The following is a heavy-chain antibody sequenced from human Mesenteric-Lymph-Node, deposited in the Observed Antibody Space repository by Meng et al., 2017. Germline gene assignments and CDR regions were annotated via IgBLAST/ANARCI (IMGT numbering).Heavy chain of an antibody. D-gene: IGHD6-13*01. CDR2: IYHSGST. Sequence: QWQLHQGGAVLWKPSETLSLTCAVYGGSISSINWWTWVRQPPGKGLEWIGEIYHSGSTNYNPSLKSRVTISVDKSKNQFSLKLSSVTAADTAVYYCARVAAAGNEWFDPWGQGTLVTVSS. V-gene: IGHV4-4*02. CDR1: GGSISSINW. CDR3: ARVAAAGNEWFDP. J-gene: IGHJ5*02.